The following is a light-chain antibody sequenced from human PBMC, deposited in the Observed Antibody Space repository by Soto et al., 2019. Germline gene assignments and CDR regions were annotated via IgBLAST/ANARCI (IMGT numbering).Light chain of an antibody. V-gene: IGLV2-14*01. CDR1: SSDVGAYNF. Sequence: QSVLTQPASVSGSPGQSITISCTGTSSDVGAYNFVSWYQHHPGRAPKLIIYEVTIRPSGVSNRFSGSKSGNTASLTISGLQAEDHADYYCSSYTTSAPYVFGSGTKVTVL. J-gene: IGLJ1*01. CDR3: SSYTTSAPYV. CDR2: EVT.